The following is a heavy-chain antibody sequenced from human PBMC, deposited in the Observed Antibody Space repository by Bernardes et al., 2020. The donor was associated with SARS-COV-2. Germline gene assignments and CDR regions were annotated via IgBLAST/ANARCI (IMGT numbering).Heavy chain of an antibody. J-gene: IGHJ5*02. CDR2: ISAYNGNT. D-gene: IGHD3-22*01. V-gene: IGHV1-18*01. CDR3: AETIYYYDSSGSMVVAWFDP. CDR1: GYTFTSYG. Sequence: ASMKVSCKASGYTFTSYGISWVRQAPGQGLEWMGWISAYNGNTNYAQKLQGRVTMTTDTSTSTAYMELRSLRSDDTAVYYCAETIYYYDSSGSMVVAWFDPWGQGTLVTVSS.